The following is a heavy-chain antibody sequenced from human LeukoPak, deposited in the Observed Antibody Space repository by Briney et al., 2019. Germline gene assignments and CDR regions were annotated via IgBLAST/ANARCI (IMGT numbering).Heavy chain of an antibody. J-gene: IGHJ4*02. CDR3: AKGSYYDSSGFYREYYFDY. Sequence: GGSLRLSCVASGFSFNNFGMSWVRQAPGKGLEWVSSISGTGGSTHYADSVKGRSTISRDNSKNTLYLQMNSLRAGDTAVYYCAKGSYYDSSGFYREYYFDYWGQGTLVPVSS. V-gene: IGHV3-23*01. CDR1: GFSFNNFG. D-gene: IGHD3-22*01. CDR2: ISGTGGST.